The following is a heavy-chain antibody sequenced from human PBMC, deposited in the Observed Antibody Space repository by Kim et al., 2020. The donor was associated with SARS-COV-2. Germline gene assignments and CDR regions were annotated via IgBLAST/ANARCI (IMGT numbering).Heavy chain of an antibody. CDR2: IIPIFGTA. D-gene: IGHD2-15*01. J-gene: IGHJ4*02. CDR1: GGTFSSYA. CDR3: ARARGHCSGGSCRALSTFDY. V-gene: IGHV1-69*13. Sequence: SVKVSCKASGGTFSSYAISWVRQAPGRGLEWMGGIIPIFGTANYAQKFQGRVTITADESTSTAYMELSSLRSEDTAVYYCARARGHCSGGSCRALSTFDYWGQGTLVTVSS.